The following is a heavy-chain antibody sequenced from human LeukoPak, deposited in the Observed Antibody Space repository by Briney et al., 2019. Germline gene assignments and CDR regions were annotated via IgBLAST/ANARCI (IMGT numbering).Heavy chain of an antibody. J-gene: IGHJ5*02. CDR3: ARDLGIPAALAWFDP. CDR1: GGSVSSGSCY. CDR2: IYYSGST. Sequence: SETLSLTCTVSGGSVSSGSCYWSWIRQPPGKGLEWIGYIYYSGSTNYNPSLKSRVTISVDTSKNQFSLKLSSVTAADTAVYYCARDLGIPAALAWFDPWGQGTLVTVSS. D-gene: IGHD2-2*01. V-gene: IGHV4-61*01.